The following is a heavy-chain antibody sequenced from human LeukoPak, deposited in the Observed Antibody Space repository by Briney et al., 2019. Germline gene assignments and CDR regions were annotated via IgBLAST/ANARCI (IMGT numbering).Heavy chain of an antibody. CDR2: IYYSGST. Sequence: KPSETLSLTCTVSGDSINNYYWSWIRQPPGKGLEWIGYIYYSGSTNYNPSLKSRVTISVDTSKNQFSLKLNSVTAADTAVYYCARYRNAALFAFDIWGQGTMVSVSS. V-gene: IGHV4-59*01. CDR1: GDSINNYY. CDR3: ARYRNAALFAFDI. J-gene: IGHJ3*02. D-gene: IGHD1-14*01.